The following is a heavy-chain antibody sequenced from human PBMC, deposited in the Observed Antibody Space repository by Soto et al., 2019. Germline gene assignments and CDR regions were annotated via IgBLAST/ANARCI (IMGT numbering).Heavy chain of an antibody. CDR3: TRGPRHTSIGTGAF. V-gene: IGHV3-74*01. J-gene: IGHJ4*02. CDR1: GFIFKMYW. CDR2: ITDDGSTT. D-gene: IGHD3-10*01. Sequence: VGSLRLSCETSGFIFKMYWMHWVRQVPGQGPQWVARITDDGSTTYYAASVEGRFTISRDNAKNALYLQMTSLRPDDTAVYYCTRGPRHTSIGTGAFWGQGTLVTVSS.